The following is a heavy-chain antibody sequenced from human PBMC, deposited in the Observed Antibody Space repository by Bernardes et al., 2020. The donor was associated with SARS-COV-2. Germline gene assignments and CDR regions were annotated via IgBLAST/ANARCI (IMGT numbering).Heavy chain of an antibody. V-gene: IGHV4-59*01. J-gene: IGHJ4*02. CDR1: VVSISNTY. CDR2: ISFSGST. CDR3: ARLRYNYGYYVDN. Sequence: LSFTCTASVVSISNTYWTWVRQPPVKGLEWIGYISFSGSTNYSPSLKSRVTISLDTPKNQFSLRLSSVTAADTAVYYCARLRYNYGYYVDNWGQGTLVTVSS. D-gene: IGHD5-18*01.